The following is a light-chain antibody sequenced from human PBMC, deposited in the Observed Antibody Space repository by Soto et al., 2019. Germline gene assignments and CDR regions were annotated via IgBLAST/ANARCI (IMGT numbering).Light chain of an antibody. CDR2: DAS. Sequence: DLQMTQSPSAMSASVGDRVTITCRASQGISNHLVWFQLKPGKGPKHLIYDASSLQTGFPSSFSGNGYGTDSTLTIISLQPKDFATDYCLQHNNFPLTFGQGTRLE. CDR1: QGISNH. CDR3: LQHNNFPLT. J-gene: IGKJ5*01. V-gene: IGKV1-17*03.